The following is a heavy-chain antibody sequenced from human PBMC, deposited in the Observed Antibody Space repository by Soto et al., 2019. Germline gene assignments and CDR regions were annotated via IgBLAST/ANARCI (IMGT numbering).Heavy chain of an antibody. Sequence: XVKVSCKASGFTFTSYDFNWVRQATGQGLEWMGWXNPKSXDPGYAQKFQXXVTMTRSXXISKAYMELSSLTSDDTAVYYCARAARNWRFNFWGQETLVTVPS. CDR1: GFTFTSYD. D-gene: IGHD1-1*01. V-gene: IGHV1-8*01. CDR2: XNPKSXDP. CDR3: ARAARNWRFNF. J-gene: IGHJ4*02.